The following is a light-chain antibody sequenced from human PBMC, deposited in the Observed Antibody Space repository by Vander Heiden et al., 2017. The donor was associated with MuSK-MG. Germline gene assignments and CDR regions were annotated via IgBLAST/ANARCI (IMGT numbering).Light chain of an antibody. J-gene: IGLJ2*01. CDR1: SSDVGGYNY. Sequence: QSALTQPRSVPGSTGPSATIPRTGTSSDVGGYNYVSWYQQHPGKAPKLMIYDVSKRPSGVPDRFSGSKSGNTASLTISGLQAEDEADYYCCSYAGSYTFVFGGGTKLTVL. CDR2: DVS. CDR3: CSYAGSYTFV. V-gene: IGLV2-11*01.